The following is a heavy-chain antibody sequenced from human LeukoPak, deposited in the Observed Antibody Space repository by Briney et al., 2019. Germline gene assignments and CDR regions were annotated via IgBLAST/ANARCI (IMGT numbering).Heavy chain of an antibody. D-gene: IGHD6-19*01. Sequence: RGSLRLSCAASGFTVSSNYMIWVRQAPGKGLEWVSYISSSSSYTNYADSVKGRFTISRDNAKNSLYLQMNSLRAEDTAVYYCARVRKYSSGWYDAFDIWGQGTMVTVSS. CDR1: GFTVSSNY. V-gene: IGHV3-11*05. CDR2: ISSSSSYT. J-gene: IGHJ3*02. CDR3: ARVRKYSSGWYDAFDI.